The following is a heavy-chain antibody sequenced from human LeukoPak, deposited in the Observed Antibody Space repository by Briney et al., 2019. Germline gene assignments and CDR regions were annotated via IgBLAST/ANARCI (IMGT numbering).Heavy chain of an antibody. CDR2: IYYSGST. CDR3: ARHIRPRGYSGYGGIFDY. J-gene: IGHJ4*02. CDR1: GGSISSGDYY. V-gene: IGHV4-30-4*01. D-gene: IGHD5-12*01. Sequence: PSQTLSLTCTVSGGSISSGDYYWSWIRQPPGKGLEWIGYIYYSGSTYYNPSLKSRVTISVDTSKNQFSLKLSSVTAADTAVYYCARHIRPRGYSGYGGIFDYWGQGTLVTVSS.